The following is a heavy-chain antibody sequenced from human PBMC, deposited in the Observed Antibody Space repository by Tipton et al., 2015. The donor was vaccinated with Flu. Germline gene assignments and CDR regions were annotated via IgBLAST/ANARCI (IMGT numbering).Heavy chain of an antibody. CDR2: IYYSGST. J-gene: IGHJ4*02. V-gene: IGHV4-59*08. CDR1: GGSISSYY. Sequence: SLTCTVSGGSISSYYWSWIRQPPGKGLEWIGYIYYSGSTNYNPSLKGRLTISVDTSKNQLSLRLSSVTAADTAVYYCARHTGNSVRGVIDYWGQGTLVTVSS. CDR3: ARHTGNSVRGVIDY. D-gene: IGHD3-10*02.